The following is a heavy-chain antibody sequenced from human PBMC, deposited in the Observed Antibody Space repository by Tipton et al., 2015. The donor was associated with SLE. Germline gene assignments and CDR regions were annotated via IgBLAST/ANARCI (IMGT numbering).Heavy chain of an antibody. Sequence: TLSLTCTASGGSINRSSFYWGWIRQSPGKGLEWVGNIYHSVTTYSNPSLKSRVTISADASKNHFSLRLRSVTAADTALYHCARGTVAGNEGWFDAWGQGALVTVAS. CDR2: IYHSVTT. V-gene: IGHV4-39*02. D-gene: IGHD6-19*01. J-gene: IGHJ5*02. CDR3: ARGTVAGNEGWFDA. CDR1: GGSINRSSFY.